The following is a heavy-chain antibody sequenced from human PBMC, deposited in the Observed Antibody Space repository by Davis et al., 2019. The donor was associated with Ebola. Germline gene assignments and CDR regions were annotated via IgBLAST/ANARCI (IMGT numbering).Heavy chain of an antibody. V-gene: IGHV1-69*13. CDR2: VIPIFVTA. D-gene: IGHD3-3*01. J-gene: IGHJ5*02. Sequence: SVKVSCKASGGTFSSYAISWVRQAPGQGLQWMGGVIPIFVTANYAQKFQGRVTITADESTSTAYMELSSLRSEDTAVYYCARERAIFGVVINSLFDPWGQGTLVTVSS. CDR3: ARERAIFGVVINSLFDP. CDR1: GGTFSSYA.